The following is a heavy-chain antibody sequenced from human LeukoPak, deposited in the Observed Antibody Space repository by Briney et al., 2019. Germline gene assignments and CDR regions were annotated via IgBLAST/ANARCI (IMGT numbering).Heavy chain of an antibody. D-gene: IGHD6-19*01. Sequence: GGSLRLSCAASGFTFSSYSMNWVRQAPGKRLEWVSYISSSSSTIYYADSVKGRFTISRDNAKNSLYLQMNSLRAEDTALYYCARVSDISVAAYFDYWGQGTLVTVSS. V-gene: IGHV3-48*04. CDR3: ARVSDISVAAYFDY. J-gene: IGHJ4*02. CDR1: GFTFSSYS. CDR2: ISSSSSTI.